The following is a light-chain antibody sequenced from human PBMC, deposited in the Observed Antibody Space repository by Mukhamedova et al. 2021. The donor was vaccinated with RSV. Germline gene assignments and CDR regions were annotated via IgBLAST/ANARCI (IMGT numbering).Light chain of an antibody. V-gene: IGKV1-5*03. J-gene: IGKJ4*01. CDR3: QQYNRYSLT. Sequence: WYQRRVHGKAPKLLIYKASSLQSGVPPRFSASGSGTEFTHTISSLQPDDFVTYYCQQYNRYSLTFGGGTKVEIK. CDR2: KAS.